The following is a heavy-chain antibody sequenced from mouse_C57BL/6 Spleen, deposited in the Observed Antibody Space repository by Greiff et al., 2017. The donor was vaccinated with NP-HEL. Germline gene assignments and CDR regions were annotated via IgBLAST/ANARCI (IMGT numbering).Heavy chain of an antibody. J-gene: IGHJ4*01. CDR3: ANYDYPYYYAMDY. D-gene: IGHD2-4*01. V-gene: IGHV1-55*01. CDR1: GYTFTSYW. CDR2: IYPGSGST. Sequence: QVQLQQPGAELVKPGASVKMSCKASGYTFTSYWITWVKQRPGQGLEWIGDIYPGSGSTNYNEKFKSKATLTVDTSSSTAYMQLSSLTSEDSAVYYCANYDYPYYYAMDYWGQGTSVTVSS.